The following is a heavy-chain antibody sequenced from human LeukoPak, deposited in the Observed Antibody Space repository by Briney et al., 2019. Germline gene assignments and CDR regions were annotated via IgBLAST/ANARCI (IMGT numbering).Heavy chain of an antibody. J-gene: IGHJ4*02. V-gene: IGHV3-48*02. CDR2: ITSSSSSI. CDR1: GFAFSSYS. D-gene: IGHD5-12*01. Sequence: GGSLRLSCAASGFAFSSYSMNWVRQAPGKGLEWLSYITSSSSSIFYADSVKGRFTISRDNAKNSLYLQMNSLRDDDTAVYYCARDRPNTCYDFDYWGQGAGDRL. CDR3: ARDRPNTCYDFDY.